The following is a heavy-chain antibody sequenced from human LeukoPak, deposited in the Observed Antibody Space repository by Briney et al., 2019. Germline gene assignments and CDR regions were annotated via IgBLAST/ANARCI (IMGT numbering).Heavy chain of an antibody. J-gene: IGHJ6*03. V-gene: IGHV1-2*02. CDR1: GYTFTDYY. D-gene: IGHD6-19*01. Sequence: ASVKVSCKASGYTFTDYYIHWVRQAPGQGLEWMGWINPNSGGTNYAQKFQGRVTMTRGTSISTAYMELSRLRSDDTAVYYCARSEYSSGWYASWYYMDVWGKGTTVTVSS. CDR2: INPNSGGT. CDR3: ARSEYSSGWYASWYYMDV.